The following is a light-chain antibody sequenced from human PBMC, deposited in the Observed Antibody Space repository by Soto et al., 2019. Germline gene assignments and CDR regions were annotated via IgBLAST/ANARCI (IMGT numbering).Light chain of an antibody. V-gene: IGLV6-57*02. Sequence: NFMLTQPHSVSESPGKTVTISCTGSSGSIARNYVQWYQQRPGSAPTTVIYEDNQRPSGVPDRFSGSIDSSSNSASLTISGLKTEDEAYYFCQSYDSSNQVFGGGTKLTVL. CDR1: SGSIARNY. J-gene: IGLJ2*01. CDR2: EDN. CDR3: QSYDSSNQV.